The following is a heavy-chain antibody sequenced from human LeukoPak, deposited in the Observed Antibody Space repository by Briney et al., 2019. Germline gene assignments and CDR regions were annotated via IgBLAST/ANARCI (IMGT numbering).Heavy chain of an antibody. Sequence: PGGSLRLSCAASGFTFSSYAMSWVRQAPGKGLEWVSAISGSGGSTYYADSVKGRFTISRDNSKNTLYLQMNSLRAEDTAVYYRAKDSGGRKRAFDYWGQGTLVTVSS. V-gene: IGHV3-23*01. J-gene: IGHJ4*02. D-gene: IGHD1-26*01. CDR1: GFTFSSYA. CDR2: ISGSGGST. CDR3: AKDSGGRKRAFDY.